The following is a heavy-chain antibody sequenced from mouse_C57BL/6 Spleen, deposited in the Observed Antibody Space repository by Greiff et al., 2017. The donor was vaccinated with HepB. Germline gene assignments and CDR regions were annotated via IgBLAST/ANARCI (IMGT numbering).Heavy chain of an antibody. V-gene: IGHV5-4*03. CDR3: ARGAYYYGSSYFYYFDY. Sequence: KLVESGGGLVKPGGSLKLSCAASGFTFSSYAMSWVRQTPEKRLEWVATISDGGSYTYYPDNVKGRFTISRDNAKNNLYLQMSHLKSEDTAMYYCARGAYYYGSSYFYYFDYWGQGTTLTVSS. J-gene: IGHJ2*01. D-gene: IGHD1-1*01. CDR1: GFTFSSYA. CDR2: ISDGGSYT.